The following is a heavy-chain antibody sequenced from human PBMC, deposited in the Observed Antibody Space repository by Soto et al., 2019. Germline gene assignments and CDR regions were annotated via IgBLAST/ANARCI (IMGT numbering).Heavy chain of an antibody. D-gene: IGHD5-12*01. J-gene: IGHJ6*02. CDR1: GYSFTSYW. CDR2: IDPSDSYT. V-gene: IGHV5-10-1*01. CDR3: AIPSGYDPEDYYYGMDV. Sequence: PGESLKISCKGSGYSFTSYWISWVRQMPGKGLEWMGRIDPSDSYTNYSPSFQGHVTISADKSISTAYLQWSSLKASDTAMYYCAIPSGYDPEDYYYGMDVWGQGTTVTVSS.